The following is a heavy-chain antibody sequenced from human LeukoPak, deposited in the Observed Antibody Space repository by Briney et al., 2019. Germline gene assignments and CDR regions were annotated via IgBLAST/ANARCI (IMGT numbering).Heavy chain of an antibody. CDR2: INHSGST. CDR3: ARQKCTSTSCLTKNAFDI. D-gene: IGHD2-2*01. J-gene: IGHJ3*02. CDR1: IGSVSGEY. Sequence: PSETLSLTCSDYIGSVSGEYWGWIGQPPGKEQEWIGEINHSGSTNYNPSLKSRVTISVDTSKNQFSLKLSSVTAADTAVYYCARQKCTSTSCLTKNAFDIWGQGTMVTVSS. V-gene: IGHV4-34*01.